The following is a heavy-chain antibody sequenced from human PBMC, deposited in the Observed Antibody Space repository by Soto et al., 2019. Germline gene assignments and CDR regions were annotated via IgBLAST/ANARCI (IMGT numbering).Heavy chain of an antibody. CDR2: ISTSSTYR. V-gene: IGHV3-21*04. CDR3: ARDGSGAAANPYFDY. D-gene: IGHD2-2*01. J-gene: IGHJ4*02. Sequence: GGSLRLSCAASGFTFSCYTMHWVRQAPGKGLEWVSSISTSSTYRYIADSVTGRFTISRDNAQNSLYLQMTSLRAEDTAVYYCARDGSGAAANPYFDYWGQGTLVTVSS. CDR1: GFTFSCYT.